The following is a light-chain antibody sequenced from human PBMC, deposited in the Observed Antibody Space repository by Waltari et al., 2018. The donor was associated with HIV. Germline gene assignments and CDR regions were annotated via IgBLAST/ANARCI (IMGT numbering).Light chain of an antibody. CDR2: ADA. CDR1: TPTIASSN. Sequence: QSVLTQPPSASGAPGQRVTISCSGSTPTIASSNVTWYKQFSRAAPKLLIYADAQRPSGVPDRFSGSKSGTSASLVISGLQSEDEADYYCSTWDERLNGVVFGGGTRLTVV. J-gene: IGLJ2*01. CDR3: STWDERLNGVV. V-gene: IGLV1-44*01.